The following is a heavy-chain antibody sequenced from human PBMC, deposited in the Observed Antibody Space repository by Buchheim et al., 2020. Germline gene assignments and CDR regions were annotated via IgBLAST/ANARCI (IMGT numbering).Heavy chain of an antibody. V-gene: IGHV4-39*01. Sequence: QLQLQESGPGLVKPSETLSLTCTVSGGSMSSSSYFWGWIRQTPGKGLEWIGSISYGGSTYYSPSFKGRVAIPLDTSRDQFSLRLISVTAADTAIYYCARSVDKITDYFDYWGPGTL. D-gene: IGHD5-12*01. CDR2: ISYGGST. CDR1: GGSMSSSSYF. CDR3: ARSVDKITDYFDY. J-gene: IGHJ4*02.